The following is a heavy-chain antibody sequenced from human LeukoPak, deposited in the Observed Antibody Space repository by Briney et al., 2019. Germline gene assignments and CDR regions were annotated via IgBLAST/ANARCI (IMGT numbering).Heavy chain of an antibody. CDR1: GGTISSYN. CDR2: IYYSEST. Sequence: SETLSLTCTGSGGTISSYNWSWIRQPQGQGLEWIGYIYYSESTNYNSSLKSRVTISVDTSNNQFSLKLSSVTAADTAVYYCAREHNYYGSGSYTQFGFDPWGQGTLVTVSS. V-gene: IGHV4-59*01. J-gene: IGHJ5*02. D-gene: IGHD3-10*01. CDR3: AREHNYYGSGSYTQFGFDP.